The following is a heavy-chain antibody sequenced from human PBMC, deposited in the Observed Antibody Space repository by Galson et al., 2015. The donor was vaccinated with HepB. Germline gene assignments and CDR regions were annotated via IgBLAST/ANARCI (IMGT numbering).Heavy chain of an antibody. CDR2: ITYDGSDK. D-gene: IGHD5-24*01. CDR3: GRDTDGDGYNPSLGVDY. Sequence: SLRLSCAASGFTFSSYAMHWVRQAPGKGLEWVAVITYDGSDKDHADSVKGRFTISRDNSDNTLYLQMNSLRPEDTAVYHCGRDTDGDGYNPSLGVDYWGQGILVTVSS. J-gene: IGHJ4*02. CDR1: GFTFSSYA. V-gene: IGHV3-30-3*01.